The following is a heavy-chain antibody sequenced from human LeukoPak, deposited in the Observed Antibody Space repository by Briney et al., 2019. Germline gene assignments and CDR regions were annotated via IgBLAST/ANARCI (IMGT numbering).Heavy chain of an antibody. CDR3: VKGGCCSSTSCYSSIDY. CDR2: ISYEGSNI. J-gene: IGHJ4*02. V-gene: IGHV3-30*18. D-gene: IGHD2-2*02. Sequence: GGSLRLSCAASGFSFSSYGMHWVRQAPGKGLEWVAVISYEGSNIYYADSVKGRFTISRDNSKNTLYLQMNSLRAEDTAVYFCVKGGCCSSTSCYSSIDYWGQGTLVTVSS. CDR1: GFSFSSYG.